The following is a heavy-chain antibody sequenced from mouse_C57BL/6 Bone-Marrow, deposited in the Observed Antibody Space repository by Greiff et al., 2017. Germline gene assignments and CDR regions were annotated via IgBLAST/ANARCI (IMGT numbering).Heavy chain of an antibody. CDR2: INPNYGTT. J-gene: IGHJ1*03. D-gene: IGHD1-1*01. CDR3: ARSISYYCSSYGYCDV. Sequence: EVQLQQSGPELVKPGASVKISCKASGYSFTDYNMNWVKQSNGKSLEWIGVINPNYGTTSYNQQFKGKATLTVDQSSSTAYMQRTSLTSEDSAVYYCARSISYYCSSYGYCDVGGTGTTVTVSS. V-gene: IGHV1-39*01. CDR1: GYSFTDYN.